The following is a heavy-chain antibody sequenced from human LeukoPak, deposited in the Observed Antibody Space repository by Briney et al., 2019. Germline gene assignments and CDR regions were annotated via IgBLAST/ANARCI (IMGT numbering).Heavy chain of an antibody. CDR3: ARERYYDSSGYHPSYYFDS. CDR1: GGTFIGYT. D-gene: IGHD3-22*01. CDR2: IIPGIGKV. V-gene: IGHV1-69*08. Sequence: SVTVSCKASGGTFIGYTITWVRQAPGQGLEWMGMIIPGIGKVNYAQKFQGRVTISAHKSANTVYMELSSLRSEDTAMYYCARERYYDSSGYHPSYYFDSWGQGTLATVSS. J-gene: IGHJ4*02.